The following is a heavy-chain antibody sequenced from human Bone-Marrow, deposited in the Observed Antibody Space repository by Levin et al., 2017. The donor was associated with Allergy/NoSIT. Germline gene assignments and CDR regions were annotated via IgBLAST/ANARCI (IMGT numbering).Heavy chain of an antibody. V-gene: IGHV3-33*01. CDR3: TRDLGECSGGSCYQRYYYYGMDV. Sequence: GESLKISCAASGFTFSSYGMHWVRQAPGKGLEWVAVIWYDGSNKYYADSVKGRFTISRDNSKNTLYLQMNSLRAEDTAVYYCTRDLGECSGGSCYQRYYYYGMDVWGQGTTVTVSS. D-gene: IGHD2-15*01. J-gene: IGHJ6*02. CDR1: GFTFSSYG. CDR2: IWYDGSNK.